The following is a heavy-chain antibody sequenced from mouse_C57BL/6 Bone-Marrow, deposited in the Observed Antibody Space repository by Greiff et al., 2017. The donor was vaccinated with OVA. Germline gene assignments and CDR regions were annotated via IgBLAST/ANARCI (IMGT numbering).Heavy chain of an antibody. CDR3: ARGCFAY. CDR2: ISDGGSYT. V-gene: IGHV5-4*01. J-gene: IGHJ3*01. Sequence: LMESGGGLVKPGGSLKLSCAASGFTFSSYAMSWVRQTPEKRLEWVATISDGGSYTYYPDNVKGRFTISRDNAKNNLYLQMSHLKSEDTAMYYCARGCFAYWGQGTLVTVSA. CDR1: GFTFSSYA.